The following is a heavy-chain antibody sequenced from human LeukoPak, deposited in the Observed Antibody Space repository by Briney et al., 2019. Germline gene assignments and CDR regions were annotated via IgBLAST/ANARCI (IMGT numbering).Heavy chain of an antibody. CDR3: ARLPTYYDFWSGYYDDAFDI. Sequence: SETLSLTCTVSGGSISSSSYYWGWIRQPPGKGLEWIGSIYYSGSTYYNPSLKSRVTISVDTSKNQFSLKLSSVTAADTAVYYCARLPTYYDFWSGYYDDAFDIWGQGTMVTVSS. V-gene: IGHV4-39*01. CDR1: GGSISSSSYY. D-gene: IGHD3-3*01. J-gene: IGHJ3*02. CDR2: IYYSGST.